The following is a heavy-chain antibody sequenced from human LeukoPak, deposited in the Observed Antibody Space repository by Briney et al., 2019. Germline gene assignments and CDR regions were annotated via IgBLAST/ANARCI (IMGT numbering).Heavy chain of an antibody. V-gene: IGHV4-31*03. CDR2: IYYSGST. CDR3: ARGEGSGWYGNWFDP. Sequence: SETLSLTCTVSGGSISSGGYYWSWIRQHPGKGLEWIGYIYYSGSTYYNPSLKSRVTISVDTSKNQFSLKLSSVTAADTAAYYCARGEGSGWYGNWFDPWGQGTLVTVSS. CDR1: GGSISSGGYY. D-gene: IGHD6-19*01. J-gene: IGHJ5*02.